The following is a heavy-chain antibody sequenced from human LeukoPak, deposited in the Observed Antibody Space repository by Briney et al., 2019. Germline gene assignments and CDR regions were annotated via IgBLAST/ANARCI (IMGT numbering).Heavy chain of an antibody. V-gene: IGHV1-2*02. J-gene: IGHJ4*02. D-gene: IGHD6-13*01. Sequence: ASVKVSCKASGYTFTAYYIHWVRQAPGQGLECMGWINPNSGATNYVQKFQGRVTMTRDTSISTAYMDLSRLRSDDTAVYYCARAAPGAYFDSWGQGTPVTVSS. CDR1: GYTFTAYY. CDR2: INPNSGAT. CDR3: ARAAPGAYFDS.